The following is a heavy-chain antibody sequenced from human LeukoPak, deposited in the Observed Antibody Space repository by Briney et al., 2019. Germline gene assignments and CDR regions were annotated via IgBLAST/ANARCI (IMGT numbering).Heavy chain of an antibody. V-gene: IGHV3-7*01. CDR1: GFTFSTDW. D-gene: IGHD1-1*01. Sequence: PGGSLRLSCAVSGFTFSTDWMTWVRQAPGKGLEWVANIKPDGSDKYYVDSVKGRFTISRDNAKNSLYLQMNTLRAEDTAVYYCVRGISLWNGDYWGQGTLVSVSS. J-gene: IGHJ4*02. CDR2: IKPDGSDK. CDR3: VRGISLWNGDY.